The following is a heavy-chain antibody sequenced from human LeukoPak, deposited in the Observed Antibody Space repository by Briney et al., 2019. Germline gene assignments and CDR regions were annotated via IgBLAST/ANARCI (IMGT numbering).Heavy chain of an antibody. D-gene: IGHD6-19*01. Sequence: GRSLRLSCVASRFTVSNNHMNGVRQAPGKGLEWVSVIYNGDNTYYADSVQGRFTISKDNSKNTLYLQMNSLRPEDTAVYFCARASRWLAFDNWGQGTLVTVSS. V-gene: IGHV3-66*01. CDR2: IYNGDNT. CDR3: ARASRWLAFDN. CDR1: RFTVSNNH. J-gene: IGHJ4*02.